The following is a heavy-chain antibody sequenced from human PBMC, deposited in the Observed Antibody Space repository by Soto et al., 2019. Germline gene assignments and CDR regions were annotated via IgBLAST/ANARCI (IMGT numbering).Heavy chain of an antibody. V-gene: IGHV4-34*01. Sequence: SETLSLTCAVYGGSFSGYYWSWIRQPPGKGLEWIGEINHSGSTNYNPSLKSRVTISVDTSKNQFSLKLSSVTAADTAVYYCATTFGYYYGSGSYYYFDYWGQGTLVTVSS. CDR3: ATTFGYYYGSGSYYYFDY. J-gene: IGHJ4*02. D-gene: IGHD3-10*01. CDR2: INHSGST. CDR1: GGSFSGYY.